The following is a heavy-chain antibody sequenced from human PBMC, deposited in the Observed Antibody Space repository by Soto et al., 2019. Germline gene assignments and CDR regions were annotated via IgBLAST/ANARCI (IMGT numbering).Heavy chain of an antibody. V-gene: IGHV1-18*01. J-gene: IGHJ6*02. CDR2: ISAKNGDT. Sequence: VHLVQSGAELKKPGASVRVSCKASGYSFTRNGISWVRQAPGQGLEWMGWISAKNGDTNYAQKFQGRVIMTTDTSTSTAYMELRSLRSDDTAVYYCVRDRDSDTWPSRDVWGQGTTVTVSS. CDR3: VRDRDSDTWPSRDV. D-gene: IGHD1-26*01. CDR1: GYSFTRNG.